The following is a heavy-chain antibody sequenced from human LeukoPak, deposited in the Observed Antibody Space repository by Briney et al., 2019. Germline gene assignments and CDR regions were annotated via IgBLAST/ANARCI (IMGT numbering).Heavy chain of an antibody. D-gene: IGHD3-9*01. J-gene: IGHJ4*02. V-gene: IGHV3-21*01. CDR2: ISSSSSYI. Sequence: GGSLRLSCAASGFTFSSYSMNWVRQAPGKGLEWVSSISSSSSYIYYADSVKGRFTISRDNAKNSLCLQMSSLRAEDTAVYYCAVIGYYDILTGYYDFDYWGQGTLVTVSS. CDR3: AVIGYYDILTGYYDFDY. CDR1: GFTFSSYS.